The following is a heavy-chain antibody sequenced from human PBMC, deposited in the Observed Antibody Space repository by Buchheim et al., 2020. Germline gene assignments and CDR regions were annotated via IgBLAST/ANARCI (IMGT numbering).Heavy chain of an antibody. CDR1: GGSISSGGYY. CDR3: ACSTANLHDYYYYGMDV. J-gene: IGHJ6*02. Sequence: QVQLQESGPGLVKPSQTLSLTCTVSGGSISSGGYYWIWIRQHPGKGLEWIGYIYYSGSTYYNPSLKSRVTISVYTSKNQFSLKLSSVTAADTAVYYCACSTANLHDYYYYGMDVWGQGTT. D-gene: IGHD5-18*01. CDR2: IYYSGST. V-gene: IGHV4-31*03.